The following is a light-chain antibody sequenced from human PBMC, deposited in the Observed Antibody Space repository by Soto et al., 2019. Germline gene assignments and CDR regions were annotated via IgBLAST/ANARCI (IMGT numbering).Light chain of an antibody. J-gene: IGLJ1*01. Sequence: QSALTQPASVSGSPGQSITISCTGTSSDVGGYDYVSWYQQHPGKAPKLMIYDVSNRPSGVSDRFSGSKSGNTASLTISGLQAEDEADYYCSSYTSISPLVFGTGSMVTV. CDR1: SSDVGGYDY. CDR2: DVS. CDR3: SSYTSISPLV. V-gene: IGLV2-14*01.